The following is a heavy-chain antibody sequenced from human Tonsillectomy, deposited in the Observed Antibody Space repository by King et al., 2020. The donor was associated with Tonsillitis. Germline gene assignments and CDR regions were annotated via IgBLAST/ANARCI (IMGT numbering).Heavy chain of an antibody. CDR1: GGSISSSSYY. V-gene: IGHV4-39*01. J-gene: IGHJ4*02. CDR2: IYYSGST. CDR3: ARLGYYYGSGSYYPREEYYFDY. D-gene: IGHD3-10*01. Sequence: LQLQESGPGLVKPSETLSLTCTVSGGSISSSSYYWGWIRQPPGKGLEWIGSIYYSGSTYYNPSLKSRVTISVDPSKNQFSLKLSSVTAADTAVYYCARLGYYYGSGSYYPREEYYFDYWGQGTLVTVSS.